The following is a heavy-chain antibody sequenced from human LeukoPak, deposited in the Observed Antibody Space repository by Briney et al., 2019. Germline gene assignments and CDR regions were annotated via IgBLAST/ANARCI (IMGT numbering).Heavy chain of an antibody. CDR1: GYTFTDHY. D-gene: IGHD6-13*01. CDR2: TNPNSGT. CDR3: AREEQHQRGRHFEY. J-gene: IGHJ4*02. V-gene: IGHV1-2*02. Sequence: ASVKVSCKASGYTFTDHYIHWVRQGPGQGLEWMGWTNPNSGTNYAQNFQGRVTMTRDTSISTAYMELSRLISDDTAVYYCAREEQHQRGRHFEYWGQGTLVTVSS.